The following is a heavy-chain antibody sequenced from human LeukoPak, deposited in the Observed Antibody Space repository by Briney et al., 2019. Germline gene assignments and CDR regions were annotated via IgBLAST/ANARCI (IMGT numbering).Heavy chain of an antibody. CDR3: AKGRIAPDD. V-gene: IGHV3-23*01. J-gene: IGHJ4*02. D-gene: IGHD2-15*01. CDR2: ISGSGGST. Sequence: PGGSLRLACAASGFTFSDYGMSWVRQAPGKGLEWVSGISGSGGSTYYADSVKGRFSISRDNSRNTLYLQMNSLRAEDTAVYYCAKGRIAPDDWGQGTLVTVSS. CDR1: GFTFSDYG.